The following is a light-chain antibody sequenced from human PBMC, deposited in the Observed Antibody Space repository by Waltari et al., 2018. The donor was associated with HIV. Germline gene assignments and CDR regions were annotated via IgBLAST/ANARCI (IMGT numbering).Light chain of an antibody. Sequence: AIWLTQSPSSVSASIGDRVNLTCRASHDVSDYLAWYRQKPGKAPELLIYGASTLQSGVPSRFSGSGSGTDFTLTISCLQSEDFATFYCQHYYTSPGAFGQGTQVQIK. CDR1: HDVSDY. CDR2: GAS. V-gene: IGKV1-8*01. CDR3: QHYYTSPGA. J-gene: IGKJ1*01.